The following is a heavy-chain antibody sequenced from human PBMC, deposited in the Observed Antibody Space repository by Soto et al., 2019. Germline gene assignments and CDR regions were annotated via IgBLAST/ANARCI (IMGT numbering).Heavy chain of an antibody. CDR2: INAGNGNT. V-gene: IGHV1-3*01. CDR1: GYTFTSYA. D-gene: IGHD3-9*01. Sequence: ASVKVSCKASGYTFTSYAMHWVRQAPGQRLEWMGWINAGNGNTKYSQKFQGRVTITRDTSASTAYMELSSPRSEDTAVYYCARGYFPPDNWFDPWGQGTLVTVSS. CDR3: ARGYFPPDNWFDP. J-gene: IGHJ5*02.